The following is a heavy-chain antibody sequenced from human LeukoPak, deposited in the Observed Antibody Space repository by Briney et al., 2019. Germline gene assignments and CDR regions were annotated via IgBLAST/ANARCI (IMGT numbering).Heavy chain of an antibody. Sequence: ASVKVSCKASGYTFTGYYMHWVRQAPGQGLEWMGWINPNSGGTNYAQKFQGRVTMTRDTSISTAYMELSRLRSDDTAVYCCAREGAFWSGYVNWFDPWGQGTLVTVSS. J-gene: IGHJ5*02. V-gene: IGHV1-2*02. CDR2: INPNSGGT. CDR3: AREGAFWSGYVNWFDP. CDR1: GYTFTGYY. D-gene: IGHD3-3*01.